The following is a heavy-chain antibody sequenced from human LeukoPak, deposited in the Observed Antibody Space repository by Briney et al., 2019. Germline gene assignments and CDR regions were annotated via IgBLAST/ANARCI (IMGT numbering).Heavy chain of an antibody. Sequence: GGSLTLSCAASGFTFSSYWMSWVRQAPGKGLEWVANIKQDGSEKYYVDSVKGRFTISIDNAKNSLYLQMNSLRAEDTAVYYCARYPRARQDIVVVPAAMPFDYWGQGTLVTVSS. V-gene: IGHV3-7*03. CDR3: ARYPRARQDIVVVPAAMPFDY. CDR2: IKQDGSEK. D-gene: IGHD2-2*01. J-gene: IGHJ4*02. CDR1: GFTFSSYW.